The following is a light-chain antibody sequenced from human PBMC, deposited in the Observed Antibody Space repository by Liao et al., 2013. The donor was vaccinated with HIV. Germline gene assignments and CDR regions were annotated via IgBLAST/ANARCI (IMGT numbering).Light chain of an antibody. Sequence: SYDLTQPSSVSVSPGQTASITCSGDKLGDKYVSWYQQKSGQSPVLVIYQDNERPSGIPERFSGSKSGNTATLTIGGTQAVDEADYYCQAWDSSSVVFGGGTKLTVL. V-gene: IGLV3-1*01. CDR1: KLGDKY. CDR2: QDN. CDR3: QAWDSSSVV. J-gene: IGLJ2*01.